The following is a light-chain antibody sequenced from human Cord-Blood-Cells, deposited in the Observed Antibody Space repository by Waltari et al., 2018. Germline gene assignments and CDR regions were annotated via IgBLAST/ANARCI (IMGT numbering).Light chain of an antibody. J-gene: IGLJ3*02. Sequence: QSALTQPPSASGSPGQSVTISCTGTSRDVGGYNYVYWYQQHPGKAPKLMIYEVSKRPSGVPDRFSGSKSGNTASLTVSGLQAEDEADYYCSSYAGSNKVFGGGTKLTVL. CDR3: SSYAGSNKV. V-gene: IGLV2-8*01. CDR1: SRDVGGYNY. CDR2: EVS.